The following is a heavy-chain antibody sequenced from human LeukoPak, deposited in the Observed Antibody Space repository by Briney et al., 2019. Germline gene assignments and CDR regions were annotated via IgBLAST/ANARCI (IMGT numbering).Heavy chain of an antibody. J-gene: IGHJ3*02. Sequence: QPGGSLRLSCVASGFTFSSYAMSWVRQAPGKGLEWVSYISSSGSTIYYADSVKGRFTISRDNAKNSLYLQMNSLRAEDTAVYYCARVVPFYGDYHILTDAFDIWGQGTMVTVSS. V-gene: IGHV3-48*04. D-gene: IGHD4-17*01. CDR2: ISSSGSTI. CDR3: ARVVPFYGDYHILTDAFDI. CDR1: GFTFSSYA.